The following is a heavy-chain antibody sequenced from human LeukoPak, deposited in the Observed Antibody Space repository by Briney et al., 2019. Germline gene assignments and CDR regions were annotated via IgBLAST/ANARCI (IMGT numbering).Heavy chain of an antibody. CDR3: PRATSHGYPTRDDY. J-gene: IGHJ4*02. V-gene: IGHV4-59*01. Sequence: SETLSLTCTVSGGYMSSYYWSWIRHPPGKGLEWIGFIYYGGNTYYNPSLKGRVTMSIDTSKNQFSLNLSSVTAADTAVYYCPRATSHGYPTRDDYWGQGTLVTVSS. CDR1: GGYMSSYY. D-gene: IGHD3-22*01. CDR2: IYYGGNT.